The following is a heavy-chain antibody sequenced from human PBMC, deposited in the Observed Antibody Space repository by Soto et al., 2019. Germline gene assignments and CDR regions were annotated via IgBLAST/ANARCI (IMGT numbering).Heavy chain of an antibody. CDR1: GYTFTSYA. V-gene: IGHV1-3*01. Sequence: GASVKVSCKASGYTFTSYARHWVRQAPGQRLEWMGWINAGNGNTKYSQKFQGRVTITRDTSASTAYMELSSLRSEDTAVYYCARDLTGTLSWFXPWGQGTLVTVSS. D-gene: IGHD1-7*01. J-gene: IGHJ5*02. CDR2: INAGNGNT. CDR3: ARDLTGTLSWFXP.